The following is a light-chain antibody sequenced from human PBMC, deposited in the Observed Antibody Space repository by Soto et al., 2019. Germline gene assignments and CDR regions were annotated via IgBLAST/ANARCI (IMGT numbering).Light chain of an antibody. J-gene: IGKJ2*01. CDR1: HDIRSD. Sequence: DIQMTQSPSSLSASVGDRVTITCRTSHDIRSDLGWFQQKPGKAPKLLIYAASSLQSGVPSRFSGSGSGTDFTLTISSLQPEDFATYYCQQSYTTPRTFGQGTKLEIK. CDR2: AAS. CDR3: QQSYTTPRT. V-gene: IGKV1-39*01.